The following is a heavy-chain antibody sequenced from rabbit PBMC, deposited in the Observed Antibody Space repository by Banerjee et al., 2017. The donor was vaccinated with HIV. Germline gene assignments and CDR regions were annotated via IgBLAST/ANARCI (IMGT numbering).Heavy chain of an antibody. V-gene: IGHV1S45*01. CDR3: ARSVASSGYDL. J-gene: IGHJ4*01. Sequence: QERLEESGGDLVKPEGSLTLTCKASGFSFNSYWMCWVRQAPGKGPEWIGCIDTAGGTWYASWAKGRFTISKTSSATMTLQMTSLSAADTATYFCARSVASSGYDLWGPGTMVTVS. CDR1: GFSFNSYW. D-gene: IGHD3-1*01. CDR2: IDTAGGT.